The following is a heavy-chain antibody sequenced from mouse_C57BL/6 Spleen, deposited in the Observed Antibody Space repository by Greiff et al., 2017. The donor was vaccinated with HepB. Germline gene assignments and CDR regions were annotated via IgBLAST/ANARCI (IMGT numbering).Heavy chain of an antibody. CDR3: ARSLITTVVAPDY. D-gene: IGHD1-1*01. CDR2: IDPSDSYT. V-gene: IGHV1-69*01. J-gene: IGHJ2*01. Sequence: QVQLQQPGAELVMPGASVKLSCKASGYTFTSYWMHWVKQRPGQGLEWIGEIDPSDSYTNYNQKFKGKSTLTVDKSSSTAYMQLSILTSEDSAVYYCARSLITTVVAPDYWGQGTTLTVSS. CDR1: GYTFTSYW.